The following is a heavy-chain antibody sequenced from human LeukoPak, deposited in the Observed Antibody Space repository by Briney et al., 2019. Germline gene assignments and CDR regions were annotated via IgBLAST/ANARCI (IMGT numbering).Heavy chain of an antibody. V-gene: IGHV4-4*02. CDR2: IHHGGNT. CDR3: ARRPSPVTINRGINH. Sequence: PSGTLSLTCAVSGDSISSENWWTWVRHTPGQRLEWIGEIHHGGNTNYNPSLRGRVTVSLDKSRNQFSLKVLYLTAADTAVYYCARRPSPVTINRGINHWGQGTLVTVSS. J-gene: IGHJ5*02. D-gene: IGHD5-24*01. CDR1: GDSISSENW.